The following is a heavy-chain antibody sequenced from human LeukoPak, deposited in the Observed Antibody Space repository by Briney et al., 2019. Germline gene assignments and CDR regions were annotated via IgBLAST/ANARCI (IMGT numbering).Heavy chain of an antibody. V-gene: IGHV5-51*01. J-gene: IGHJ3*02. CDR1: GYTFTSYW. CDR2: RNPADSDT. Sequence: GESLKISCKGSGYTFTSYWIGWVRQMPGKGLEWMGLRNPADSDTRYSPSFQGQVTISVDKSISTAYLEWSSLKASDTAMYYCLLSRVDAFDIWGQGTMVTVSS. CDR3: LLSRVDAFDI. D-gene: IGHD2-15*01.